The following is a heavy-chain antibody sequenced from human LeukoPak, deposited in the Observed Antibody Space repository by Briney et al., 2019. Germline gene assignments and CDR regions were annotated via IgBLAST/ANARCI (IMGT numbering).Heavy chain of an antibody. Sequence: GALRLSCAASGFTFSSYAMSWVRQAPGKGLEWVSAISGSGGSTYYADSVKGRFTISRDNSKNTLYLQMNNLRAEDTAVYYCAKANIADYYYYYMDVWGKGTTVTVSS. CDR1: GFTFSSYA. CDR2: ISGSGGST. J-gene: IGHJ6*03. V-gene: IGHV3-23*01. D-gene: IGHD6-13*01. CDR3: AKANIADYYYYYMDV.